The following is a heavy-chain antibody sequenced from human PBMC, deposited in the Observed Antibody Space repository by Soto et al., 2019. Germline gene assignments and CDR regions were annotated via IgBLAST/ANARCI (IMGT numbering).Heavy chain of an antibody. Sequence: PGGSLRLSCAASGFAFSSYEMNWVRQAPGKRLEWISYISGSGSTIHYADSVKGRFTISRDNAKSSLHLQMSSLRAEDTAVYYCARERYGWITTSYDYWGQGTLVTVPQ. D-gene: IGHD3-22*01. CDR3: ARERYGWITTSYDY. CDR1: GFAFSSYE. V-gene: IGHV3-48*03. CDR2: ISGSGSTI. J-gene: IGHJ4*02.